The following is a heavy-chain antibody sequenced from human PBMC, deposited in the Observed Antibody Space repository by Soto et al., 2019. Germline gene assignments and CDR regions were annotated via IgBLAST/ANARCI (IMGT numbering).Heavy chain of an antibody. CDR1: GGSIGGYY. D-gene: IGHD2-2*01. CDR2: IYTNENT. CDR3: ARGGARAVAAMFDY. J-gene: IGHJ4*02. Sequence: QVQLQESGPGLVQPSETLSLTCSVSGGSIGGYYWSWIRQTAGKGLEWIGRIYTNENTHFNPSLKSRVTMSLDTSKNQFSLKLTSVTAADTAVYYCARGGARAVAAMFDYWGQGYLVTVSS. V-gene: IGHV4-4*07.